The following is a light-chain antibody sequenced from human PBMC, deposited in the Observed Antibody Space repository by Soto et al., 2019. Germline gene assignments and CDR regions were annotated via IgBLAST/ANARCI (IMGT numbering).Light chain of an antibody. CDR3: QKYNSAPLT. V-gene: IGKV1-39*01. CDR2: AAS. J-gene: IGKJ1*01. CDR1: QSISNH. Sequence: DIQMTQSPSSLSASVEDRAIITCRASQSISNHLNWYQQKPGKAPKLLIFAASSLQSGVPSRFTGSRSGPDFTLTISSLQPEDFATYYCQKYNSAPLTFGQGPKVDIK.